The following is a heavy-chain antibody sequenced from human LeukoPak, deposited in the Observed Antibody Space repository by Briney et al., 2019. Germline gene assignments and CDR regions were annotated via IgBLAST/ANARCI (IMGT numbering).Heavy chain of an antibody. J-gene: IGHJ6*03. V-gene: IGHV1-8*03. CDR3: ARESVGATYYYYYYMDV. D-gene: IGHD1-26*01. CDR1: GYTFTSYD. Sequence: VASVKVSCKASGYTFTSYDINWVRQATGQGLEWMGWMNPNSGNTGYAQKFQGRVTITRNTSISTAYMELSSLRSEDTAVYYCARESVGATYYYYYYMDVWGKGATVTVSS. CDR2: MNPNSGNT.